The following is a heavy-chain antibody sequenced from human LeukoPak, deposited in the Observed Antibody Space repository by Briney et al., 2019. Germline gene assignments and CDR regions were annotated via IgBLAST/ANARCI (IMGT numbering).Heavy chain of an antibody. D-gene: IGHD4-11*01. CDR1: GGSISGYY. Sequence: KASETLSLTCTVSGGSISGYYWSWIRQPPGNGLEWIGNIYYSGSTNYNPSLKSRVTISVDTSKNQFSLKLSSVTAADTAVYYCANYHDYSNFQGAYYLDYWGQGTLVTVSS. CDR2: IYYSGST. V-gene: IGHV4-59*08. CDR3: ANYHDYSNFQGAYYLDY. J-gene: IGHJ4*02.